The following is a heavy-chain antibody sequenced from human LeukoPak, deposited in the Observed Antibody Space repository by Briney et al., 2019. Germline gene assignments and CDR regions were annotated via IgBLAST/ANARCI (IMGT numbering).Heavy chain of an antibody. D-gene: IGHD3-9*01. CDR1: GYTFTSYG. Sequence: ASVKVSCKASGYTFTSYGISCVRQAPGQGLEWMGWISAYNGNTNYAQKLQGRVTMTTDTSTSTAYMELRSLRSDDTAVYYCAREGLRYFDWPDDAFDIWGQGTMVTVSS. J-gene: IGHJ3*02. CDR3: AREGLRYFDWPDDAFDI. V-gene: IGHV1-18*04. CDR2: ISAYNGNT.